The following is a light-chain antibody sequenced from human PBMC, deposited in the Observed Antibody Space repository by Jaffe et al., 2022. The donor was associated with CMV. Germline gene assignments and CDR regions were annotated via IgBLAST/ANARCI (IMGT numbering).Light chain of an antibody. CDR2: KAS. CDR3: QQYNSYPWT. CDR1: QSINSW. J-gene: IGKJ1*01. V-gene: IGKV1-5*03. Sequence: DIQMTQSPSTLSASVGDRVTITCRASQSINSWLAWFQQKPGKAPKVLIYKASTLEGGVPSRFSGSGSGTEFTLTISSLQPDDFATYYCQQYNSYPWTFGQGTTVEIK.